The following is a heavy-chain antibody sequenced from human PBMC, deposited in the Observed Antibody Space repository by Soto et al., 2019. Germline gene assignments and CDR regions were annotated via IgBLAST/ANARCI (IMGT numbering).Heavy chain of an antibody. CDR3: ARVGYSGSYYVTFDY. Sequence: QVQLVQSGAEVKKPGASVKVSCKASGYTFTSYAMHWVRQAPGQRLEWMGWINAGNGNTKYSQKFQGRVTITRDTSASTVYMELSSLRSEDTAVYYCARVGYSGSYYVTFDYWGQGPLVTVSS. CDR1: GYTFTSYA. CDR2: INAGNGNT. D-gene: IGHD1-26*01. V-gene: IGHV1-3*01. J-gene: IGHJ4*02.